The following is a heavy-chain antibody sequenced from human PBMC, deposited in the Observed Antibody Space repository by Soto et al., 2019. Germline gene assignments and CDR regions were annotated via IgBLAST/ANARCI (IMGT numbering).Heavy chain of an antibody. Sequence: QVQLQQWGAGLLKPSETLSLTCAVYGGSFSGYYWSWIRQPPGKGLEWIGEINHSGSTNYNPSLKSRVTISVDTSKNQFSLKLSSVTAADTAVYYCARNLAGRIKNWGQGTLVTVSS. CDR3: ARNLAGRIKN. CDR1: GGSFSGYY. D-gene: IGHD2-21*01. CDR2: INHSGST. J-gene: IGHJ4*02. V-gene: IGHV4-34*01.